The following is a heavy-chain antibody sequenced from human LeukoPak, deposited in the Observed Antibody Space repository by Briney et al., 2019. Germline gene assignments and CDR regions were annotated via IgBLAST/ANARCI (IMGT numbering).Heavy chain of an antibody. Sequence: GGSLRLSCAASGFTFDEYGMTWVRHAPGKGLEWVSGISRNGGASGYAASVKGRFTISRDNAKNSLYLQMNRLRAEDTAFYYCARDQGYNWNARQAFDIWGQGTMVTVSS. D-gene: IGHD1-1*01. CDR2: ISRNGGAS. V-gene: IGHV3-20*04. CDR3: ARDQGYNWNARQAFDI. J-gene: IGHJ3*02. CDR1: GFTFDEYG.